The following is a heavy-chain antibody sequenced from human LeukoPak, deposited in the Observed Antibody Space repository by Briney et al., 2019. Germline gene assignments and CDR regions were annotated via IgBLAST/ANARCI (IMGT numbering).Heavy chain of an antibody. Sequence: GGSLRLSCAASGFTFSSYDMHWVRQTPGKGLEWVSAIGTGGDTYYPDSVKGRFSISRENAENSLYLQMNSLRAGDTAVYYCAREVLDSYSSGWQFDYWGQGTLVTASS. D-gene: IGHD6-19*01. V-gene: IGHV3-13*04. CDR1: GFTFSSYD. CDR2: IGTGGDT. CDR3: AREVLDSYSSGWQFDY. J-gene: IGHJ4*02.